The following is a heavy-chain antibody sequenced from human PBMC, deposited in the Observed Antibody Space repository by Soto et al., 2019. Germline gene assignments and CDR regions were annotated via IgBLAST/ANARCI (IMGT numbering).Heavy chain of an antibody. D-gene: IGHD2-15*01. CDR1: GYTLTELS. CDR2: FDPEDGET. Sequence: QVQLVQSGAEVKKPGASVKVPCKVSGYTLTELSMHWVRQAPGKGLEWMGGFDPEDGETIYAQKFQGRVTMTEDTSTDTAYMELSSLRSEDTAVYYCATDTEHYCSGGSCYYNWGQGTLVTVSS. J-gene: IGHJ4*02. CDR3: ATDTEHYCSGGSCYYN. V-gene: IGHV1-24*01.